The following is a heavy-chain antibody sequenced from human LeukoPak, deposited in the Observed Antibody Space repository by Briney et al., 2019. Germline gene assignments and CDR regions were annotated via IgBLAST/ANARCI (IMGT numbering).Heavy chain of an antibody. CDR3: ARDGASNAFDI. J-gene: IGHJ3*02. CDR1: GYSISSRYY. CDR2: MYHSGST. V-gene: IGHV4-38-2*02. Sequence: SETLSLTCAVSGYSISSRYYWGWIRQPPRKGLEWIGSMYHSGSTYYNPSLKSRVTISVDTSKNQFSLKLSSVTAADTAIYYCARDGASNAFDIWGQGTTVTVSS. D-gene: IGHD3-16*01.